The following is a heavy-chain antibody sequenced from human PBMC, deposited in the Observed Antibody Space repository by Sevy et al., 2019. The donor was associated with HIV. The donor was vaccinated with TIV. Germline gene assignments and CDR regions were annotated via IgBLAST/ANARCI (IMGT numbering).Heavy chain of an antibody. CDR1: GFTFSDHY. CDR2: TRNKANSYTT. Sequence: GGSLRLSCAASGFTFSDHYMDWVRQAPGKGLEWVGRTRNKANSYTTEYAASVKGRFTISRDDSKNSLYLQMNSLKTEDTAVYYCASSRYCSSTSCYTGAFDIWGQGTMVTVSS. D-gene: IGHD2-2*02. CDR3: ASSRYCSSTSCYTGAFDI. V-gene: IGHV3-72*01. J-gene: IGHJ3*02.